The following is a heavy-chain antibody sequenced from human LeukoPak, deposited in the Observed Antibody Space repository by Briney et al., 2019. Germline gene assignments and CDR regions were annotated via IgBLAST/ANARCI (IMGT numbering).Heavy chain of an antibody. CDR2: IYYSGST. J-gene: IGHJ3*02. V-gene: IGHV4-59*01. Sequence: SETLSLTCTVSGGSISSYYWSWIRQPPRKGLEWIGYIYYSGSTNYNPSLKSRVTTSVDTSKNQFSLKLSSVTAADTAVYYCASGWYRAFDIWGQGTMVTVSS. D-gene: IGHD6-19*01. CDR3: ASGWYRAFDI. CDR1: GGSISSYY.